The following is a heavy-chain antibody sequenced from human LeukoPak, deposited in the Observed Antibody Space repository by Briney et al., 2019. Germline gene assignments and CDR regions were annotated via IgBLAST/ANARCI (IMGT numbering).Heavy chain of an antibody. CDR3: AKGDYYDSSGPYYFDY. Sequence: PGGSLRLSCAASGFTFSSYAMSWVRQAPGKGLEWVSYISSSGSTIYYADSVKGRFTISRDNAKNTLYLQMNSLRAEDTAVYYCAKGDYYDSSGPYYFDYWGQGTLVTVSS. CDR2: ISSSGSTI. V-gene: IGHV3-48*04. CDR1: GFTFSSYA. J-gene: IGHJ4*02. D-gene: IGHD3-22*01.